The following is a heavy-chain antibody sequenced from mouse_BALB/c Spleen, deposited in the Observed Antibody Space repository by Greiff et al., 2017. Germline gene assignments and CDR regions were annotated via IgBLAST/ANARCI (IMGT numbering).Heavy chain of an antibody. D-gene: IGHD1-1*01. J-gene: IGHJ1*01. Sequence: EVHLVESGGGLVKPGGSLKLSCAASGFTFSSYAMSWVRQTPEKRLEWVATISSGGSYTYYPYSVKGRFTISRDNAKNTLYLQMSSLRSEDTAMYYFARHPHYYGSSYNWYFDVWGAGTTVTVSS. V-gene: IGHV5-9-3*01. CDR2: ISSGGSYT. CDR1: GFTFSSYA. CDR3: ARHPHYYGSSYNWYFDV.